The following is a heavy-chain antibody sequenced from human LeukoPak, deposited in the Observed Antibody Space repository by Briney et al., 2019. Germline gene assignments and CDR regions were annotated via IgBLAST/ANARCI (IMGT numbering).Heavy chain of an antibody. CDR1: GLSFSSYG. J-gene: IGHJ3*02. CDR3: ARDMSPWETRNPDAFDI. D-gene: IGHD1-14*01. CDR2: IYSGGST. V-gene: IGHV3-53*01. Sequence: GGSLRLSCAASGLSFSSYGMNWVRQAPGKGLEWVSVIYSGGSTYYADSVKGRFTISRDNSKNTLYLHMNSLRAEDTAVYYCARDMSPWETRNPDAFDIWGQGTMVTVSS.